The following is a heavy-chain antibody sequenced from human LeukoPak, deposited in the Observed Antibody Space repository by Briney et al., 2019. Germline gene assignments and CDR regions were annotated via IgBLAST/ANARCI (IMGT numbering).Heavy chain of an antibody. CDR1: RGSISSSSYY. Sequence: SETLSLTCTVSRGSISSSSYYWGWIRQPPGKGLEWIGSIYYSGSTYYNPSLKSRVTISVDTSKNQFSLKLSSVTAADTAVYYCARGARSSSSWRLGNWFDPWGQGTLVTVSS. CDR3: ARGARSSSSWRLGNWFDP. V-gene: IGHV4-39*07. J-gene: IGHJ5*02. CDR2: IYYSGST. D-gene: IGHD6-13*01.